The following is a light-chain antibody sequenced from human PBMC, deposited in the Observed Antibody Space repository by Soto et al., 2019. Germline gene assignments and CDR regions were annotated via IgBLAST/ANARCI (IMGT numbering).Light chain of an antibody. CDR1: QSVSSSY. V-gene: IGKV3-20*01. CDR2: GAS. J-gene: IGKJ1*01. CDR3: QESPRT. Sequence: EIVMTQSPVTLSVSPGERATLSCRASQSVSSSYLAWCQQKPGQAPRLLIYGASSRATGIPDRFSGSGSGTDFTLTISRLEPEDFAVYYCQESPRTFGQGTKVDIK.